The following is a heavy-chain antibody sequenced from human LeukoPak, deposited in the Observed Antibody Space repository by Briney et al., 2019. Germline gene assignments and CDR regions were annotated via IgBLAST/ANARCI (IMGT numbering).Heavy chain of an antibody. CDR3: ARDTDTTVVPYFEY. J-gene: IGHJ4*02. Sequence: SVKVSCKTSGGTISTYAISWVRQAPGQGLXWMGRIIPIFDTANYAQKFQGRVTITADKSTSTTYMELSSLRSEDTAIYYCARDTDTTVVPYFEYWGQGTLVTVSS. V-gene: IGHV1-69*06. D-gene: IGHD5-18*01. CDR2: IIPIFDTA. CDR1: GGTISTYA.